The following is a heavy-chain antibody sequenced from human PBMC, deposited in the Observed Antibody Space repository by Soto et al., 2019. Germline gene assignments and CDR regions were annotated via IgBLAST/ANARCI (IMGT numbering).Heavy chain of an antibody. D-gene: IGHD3-10*01. V-gene: IGHV4-30-2*01. J-gene: IGHJ4*02. CDR2: VFHSGST. Sequence: QLQLQESGSGLVKPSQTLSLTCVVSGGSISSGGYSWSWIRQPPGKGLEWIGYVFHSGSTYYSPSLKSRVTLSIDGSKNQFSLKLTSVTAADTAVYYCARGSYGAGSDYWGQGILVTVSS. CDR3: ARGSYGAGSDY. CDR1: GGSISSGGYS.